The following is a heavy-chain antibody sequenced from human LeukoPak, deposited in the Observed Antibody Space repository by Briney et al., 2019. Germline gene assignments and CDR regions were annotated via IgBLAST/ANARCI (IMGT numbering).Heavy chain of an antibody. CDR2: ISSSGSTI. Sequence: PGGSLRLSCAASGFTFSSYEMNWVRQAPGKGLEWVSYISSSGSTIYYADSVKGRFTISRDNTKNTLYLQMNSLRAQDTAVYYFAELGITMIGGVWGKGPTVTISS. CDR3: AELGITMIGGV. D-gene: IGHD3-10*02. V-gene: IGHV3-48*03. J-gene: IGHJ6*04. CDR1: GFTFSSYE.